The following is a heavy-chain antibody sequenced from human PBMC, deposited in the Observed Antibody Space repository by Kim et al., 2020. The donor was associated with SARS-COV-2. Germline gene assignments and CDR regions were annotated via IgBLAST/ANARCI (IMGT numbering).Heavy chain of an antibody. CDR1: GGSISSYY. D-gene: IGHD3-22*01. J-gene: IGHJ4*02. CDR2: IYYSGST. Sequence: SETLSLTCTVSGGSISSYYWSWIRQPPGKGLEWIGYIYYSGSTNYNPSRKSRVTISVDTSKNQFSLKLSSVTAADTAVYYCARVLYSSGYSSDYWGQGTLVTVSS. CDR3: ARVLYSSGYSSDY. V-gene: IGHV4-59*01.